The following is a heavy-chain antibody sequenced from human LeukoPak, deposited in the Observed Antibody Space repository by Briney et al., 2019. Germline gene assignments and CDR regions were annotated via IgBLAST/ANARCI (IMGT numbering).Heavy chain of an antibody. CDR2: IYPGDSDT. CDR3: ARRRRSSSYDFWSAYADY. CDR1: GYSLTTYW. V-gene: IGHV5-51*01. Sequence: KSGESLKISCKGSGYSLTTYWIGWVRQMPGKGLEWMGIIYPGDSDTRYSPSFQGQVTISADKSISTAYLQWSSLKASDTAMYYCARRRRSSSYDFWSAYADYWGQGTLVTVSS. D-gene: IGHD3-3*01. J-gene: IGHJ4*02.